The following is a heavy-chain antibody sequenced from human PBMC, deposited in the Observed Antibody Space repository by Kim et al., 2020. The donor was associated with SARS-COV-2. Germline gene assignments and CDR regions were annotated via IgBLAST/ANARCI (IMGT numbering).Heavy chain of an antibody. V-gene: IGHV3-9*01. CDR3: AKVARALTTVTTNGNWYFDL. Sequence: GGSLRLSCAASGFTFDDYAMHWVRQAPGKGLEWVSGISWNSGSIGYADSVKGRFTISRDNAKNSLYLQMNSLRAEDTALYYCAKVARALTTVTTNGNWYFDLWGRGTLVTVSS. D-gene: IGHD4-4*01. CDR1: GFTFDDYA. CDR2: ISWNSGSI. J-gene: IGHJ2*01.